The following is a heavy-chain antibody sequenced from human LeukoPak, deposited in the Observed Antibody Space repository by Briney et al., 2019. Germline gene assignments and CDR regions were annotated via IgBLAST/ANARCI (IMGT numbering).Heavy chain of an antibody. CDR3: ARGFYSSSWYYVY. Sequence: ASVKVSCKASGYTFTGYFLHWVRQAPGQALEWMGWINPNSGGTKYAQKFQGRVTMTRDTSISTAYMELSRLRSDDAAVCYCARGFYSSSWYYVYWGQGTLVTVSS. CDR2: INPNSGGT. D-gene: IGHD6-13*01. V-gene: IGHV1-2*02. J-gene: IGHJ4*02. CDR1: GYTFTGYF.